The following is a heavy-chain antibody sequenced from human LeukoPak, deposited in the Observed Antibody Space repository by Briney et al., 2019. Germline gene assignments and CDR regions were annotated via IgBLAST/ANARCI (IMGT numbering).Heavy chain of an antibody. CDR1: GFTFSSYA. CDR3: AKVDRWELLY. J-gene: IGHJ4*02. D-gene: IGHD1-26*01. Sequence: GGSLRLSCAASGFTFSSYAMSWVRQAPGKGLEWVSAISGSGGRTYYADSAKGRSTISRDNSKNTLYLQMNSLRAEDTAVYYCAKVDRWELLYWGQGTLVTVSS. CDR2: ISGSGGRT. V-gene: IGHV3-23*01.